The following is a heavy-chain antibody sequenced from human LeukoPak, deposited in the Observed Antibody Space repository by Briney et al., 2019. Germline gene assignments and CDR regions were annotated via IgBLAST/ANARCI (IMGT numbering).Heavy chain of an antibody. J-gene: IGHJ1*01. CDR3: ARDTPGGARYFQH. CDR2: ITWDGGTT. D-gene: IGHD4-23*01. CDR1: GFTFNEYT. Sequence: GGSLGLSCAASGFTFNEYTMHWVRQAPGKGLEWVSPITWDGGTTTYADSVEGRFTISRDNSKNSLYLQMNSLRTEDTALYYCARDTPGGARYFQHWGQGTLVTVSS. V-gene: IGHV3-43*01.